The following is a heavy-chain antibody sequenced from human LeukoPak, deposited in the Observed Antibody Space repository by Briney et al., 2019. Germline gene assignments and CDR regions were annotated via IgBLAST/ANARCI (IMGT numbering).Heavy chain of an antibody. CDR1: GFTFSSYG. Sequence: PGGSLRLSCAASGFTFSSYGMHWVRQAPGKGLEWVAFIRYDGSNKYYADSVKGRFTISRDNSKNTLYLQMNSLRAEDTSVYYCSGSGSLPTTYYYFMDVGGKGTTVTVSS. V-gene: IGHV3-30*02. CDR2: IRYDGSNK. CDR3: SGSGSLPTTYYYFMDV. J-gene: IGHJ6*03. D-gene: IGHD3-22*01.